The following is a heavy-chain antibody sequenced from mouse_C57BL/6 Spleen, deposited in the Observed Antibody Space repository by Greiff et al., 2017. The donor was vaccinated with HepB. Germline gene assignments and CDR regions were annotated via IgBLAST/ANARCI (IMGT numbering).Heavy chain of an antibody. D-gene: IGHD2-2*01. V-gene: IGHV3-6*01. CDR2: ISYDGSN. J-gene: IGHJ2*01. CDR3: ARANGYYFDY. Sequence: DVQLQESGPGLVKPSQSLSLTCSVTGYSITSGYYWNWIRQFPGNKLEWMGYISYDGSNNYNPSLKNRISITRDTSKNQFFLKLNSVTTEDTATYYCARANGYYFDYWGQGTTLTVSS. CDR1: GYSITSGYY.